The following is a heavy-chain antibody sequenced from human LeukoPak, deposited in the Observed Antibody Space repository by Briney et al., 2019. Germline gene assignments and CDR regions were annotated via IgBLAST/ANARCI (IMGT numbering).Heavy chain of an antibody. Sequence: ASVKVSCKASGYTFSIYNMHWVRQAPGQGLEWMGIINPGGGSASDTQKFQGRVTMTRDTSTSTLYMELSSLRSEDTAVYYCAREGVAATGLDYWGQGTLVTVSS. D-gene: IGHD6-13*01. CDR3: AREGVAATGLDY. CDR1: GYTFSIYN. V-gene: IGHV1-46*01. CDR2: INPGGGSA. J-gene: IGHJ4*02.